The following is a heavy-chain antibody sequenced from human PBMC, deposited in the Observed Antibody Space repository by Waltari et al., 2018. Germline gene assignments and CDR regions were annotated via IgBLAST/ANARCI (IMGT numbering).Heavy chain of an antibody. J-gene: IGHJ4*02. CDR3: ARHSYNDRGYYNLDY. D-gene: IGHD3-22*01. CDR2: ISGSSGST. V-gene: IGHV4-38-2*01. Sequence: CAVSGYSLSSGYYWGWIRQPPGKGLEYIGYISGSSGSTYYNPSLRSRVTISKDTSKNQFSLKLSSVTAADTAVYYCARHSYNDRGYYNLDYWGQGVLVTVSS. CDR1: GYSLSSGYY.